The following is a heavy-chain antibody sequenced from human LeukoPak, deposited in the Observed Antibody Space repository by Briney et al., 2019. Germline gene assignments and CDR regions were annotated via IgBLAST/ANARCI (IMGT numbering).Heavy chain of an antibody. CDR1: GGSVNSFS. J-gene: IGHJ3*02. Sequence: SETLSLTCGVSGGSVNSFSWSWIRQPPGKGLEWIGYIYYSGSTNYNPSLKSRVTISVDTSKNQFSLKLSSVTAADTAVYYCARDPGAYGDFYAFDIWGQGTMVTVSS. CDR2: IYYSGST. V-gene: IGHV4-59*02. CDR3: ARDPGAYGDFYAFDI. D-gene: IGHD4-17*01.